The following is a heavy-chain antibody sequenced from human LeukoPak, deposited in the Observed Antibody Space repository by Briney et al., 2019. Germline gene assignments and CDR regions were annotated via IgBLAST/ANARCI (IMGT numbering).Heavy chain of an antibody. D-gene: IGHD3-3*01. J-gene: IGHJ4*02. V-gene: IGHV4-34*01. CDR2: INHSGST. CDR3: ARGPGYDFWSGYYKGGYLDY. CDR1: GGSFSGYH. Sequence: RSEPLSLTCAVYGGSFSGYHWRWIRQPPGKGLEWIGEINHSGSTNYNPSLKSRVTISVDTSKNQSSLKLSSMTAADTAVYYCARGPGYDFWSGYYKGGYLDYWGQGTLVTVSS.